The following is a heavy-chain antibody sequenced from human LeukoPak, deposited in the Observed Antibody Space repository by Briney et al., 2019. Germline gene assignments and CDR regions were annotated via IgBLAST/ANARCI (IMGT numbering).Heavy chain of an antibody. D-gene: IGHD3-16*01. J-gene: IGHJ4*02. CDR3: ARDIRHMGFDY. Sequence: ASVKVSCKASGYTFTSYGISWVRQAPGQRLEWMGWISAYNGNTNYARKLQGRVTLTTDTSTSTAYMELRSLRSDDTAVYYCARDIRHMGFDYWGQGTPVTVSS. CDR2: ISAYNGNT. V-gene: IGHV1-18*01. CDR1: GYTFTSYG.